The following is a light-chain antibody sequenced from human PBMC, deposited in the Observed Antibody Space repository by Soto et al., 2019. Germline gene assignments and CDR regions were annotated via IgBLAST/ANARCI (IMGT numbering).Light chain of an antibody. CDR2: EVS. CDR1: SSDVGNSKY. J-gene: IGLJ1*01. V-gene: IGLV2-14*01. CDR3: FSYTSSGTYV. Sequence: QSVLTQPASVSGSPGQSITISCTGTSSDVGNSKYVSWYQQHPGKAPKLMIYEVSNRPSGVSNRFSGSKSGNTASLTISGLQAEDETDYYCFSYTSSGTYVFGTGTKLTVL.